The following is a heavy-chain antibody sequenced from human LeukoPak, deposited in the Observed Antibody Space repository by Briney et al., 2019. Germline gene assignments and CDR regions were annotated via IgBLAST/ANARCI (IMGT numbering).Heavy chain of an antibody. D-gene: IGHD2-15*01. J-gene: IGHJ4*02. CDR1: GFTFSSYW. CDR2: INSDGSST. CDR3: AKDRPQYCSRSSCDVNFDY. V-gene: IGHV3-74*01. Sequence: GGSLRLSCAASGFTFSSYWMHWVRQAPGKGLVWVSRINSDGSSTSYADSVKGRFTISRDNSKNTLYLQMNSLRAEDTAVYYCAKDRPQYCSRSSCDVNFDYWGQGTLITVSS.